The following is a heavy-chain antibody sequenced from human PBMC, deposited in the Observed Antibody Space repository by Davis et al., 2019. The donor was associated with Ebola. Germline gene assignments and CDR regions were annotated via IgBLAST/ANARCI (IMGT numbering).Heavy chain of an antibody. CDR1: GYTFTSYG. CDR2: ISAYNGNT. D-gene: IGHD3-10*01. J-gene: IGHJ5*02. CDR3: ARGITMVRSASWFDP. Sequence: ASVKVSCKASGYTFTSYGISWVRQAPGQGLEWMGWISAYNGNTNYAQKLQGRVTKTTDTSTSTAYMELRSLRSDDTAVYYCARGITMVRSASWFDPWGQGTLVTVSS. V-gene: IGHV1-18*01.